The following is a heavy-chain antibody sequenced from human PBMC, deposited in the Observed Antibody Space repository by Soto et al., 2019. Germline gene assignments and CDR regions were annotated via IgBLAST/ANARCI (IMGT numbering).Heavy chain of an antibody. CDR2: IIPIFGTA. J-gene: IGHJ6*02. Sequence: QVQLVQSGAEVKKPGSSVKVSCKASGGTFSSYAISWVRQAPGQGLEWMGGIIPIFGTANYAQKFQGRVTITADESTSTAYMELSSLRSEDTAVYYCARDRHVPDCTNGVSYSYYYYYGMDVWGQGTTVTVSS. CDR1: GGTFSSYA. V-gene: IGHV1-69*01. CDR3: ARDRHVPDCTNGVSYSYYYYYGMDV. D-gene: IGHD2-8*01.